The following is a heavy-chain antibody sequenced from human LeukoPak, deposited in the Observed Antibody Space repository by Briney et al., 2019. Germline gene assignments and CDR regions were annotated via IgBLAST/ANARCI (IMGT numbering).Heavy chain of an antibody. D-gene: IGHD1-26*01. J-gene: IGHJ4*02. CDR2: ISWNSGSI. CDR3: ASDWGGYYFDY. Sequence: GGSLRLSCAASGFTSDDYAMHWVRQAPGKGLEWVSGISWNSGSIGYADSVKGRFTISRDNAKNSLYLQMNSLRAEDTAMYYCASDWGGYYFDYWGQGTLVTVSS. CDR1: GFTSDDYA. V-gene: IGHV3-9*02.